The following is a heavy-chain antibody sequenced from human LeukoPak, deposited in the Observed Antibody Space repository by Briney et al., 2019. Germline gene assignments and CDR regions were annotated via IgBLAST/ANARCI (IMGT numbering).Heavy chain of an antibody. Sequence: PGGSLRLSCAASGFTVSSNYMSWVRQAPGKGLEWVSVIYSGGSTYYADSVKGRFTISRDNSKNTLYLQMNSLRAEDTAVYYCAKEFDGSGSYYNLGELVGFGQRGQGTLVT. CDR1: GFTVSSNY. D-gene: IGHD3-10*01. CDR3: AKEFDGSGSYYNLGELVGFGQ. CDR2: IYSGGST. J-gene: IGHJ1*01. V-gene: IGHV3-53*01.